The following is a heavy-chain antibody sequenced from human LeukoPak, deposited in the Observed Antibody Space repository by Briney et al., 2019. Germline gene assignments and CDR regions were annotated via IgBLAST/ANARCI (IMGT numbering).Heavy chain of an antibody. D-gene: IGHD6-13*01. J-gene: IGHJ6*03. Sequence: ASVKVSCKGSGYTFTAYYMHWVRQAPGQGLEWMGRFDPNTGGTGYVRYAQKFQGRVTMTRHTSLNTAYMELSILKSDDTAVYYCARGNTDSSWYGPYYYMDVWGKGTTVTVSS. V-gene: IGHV1-2*06. CDR2: FDPNTGGTGYV. CDR1: GYTFTAYY. CDR3: ARGNTDSSWYGPYYYMDV.